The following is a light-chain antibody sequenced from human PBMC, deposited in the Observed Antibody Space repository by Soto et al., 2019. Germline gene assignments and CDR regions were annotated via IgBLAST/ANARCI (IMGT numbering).Light chain of an antibody. CDR1: SGSIASNY. J-gene: IGLJ2*01. CDR3: QSYDASIQVV. CDR2: GDN. Sequence: NFMLTQPHSVSESPGRTVTISCTRSSGSIASNYVQWYQQRPGSAPTTVIYGDNQRPSGVPDRFSGSIDSSSNSASLTISGLKTEDEADYYCQSYDASIQVVFGGGTKLTV. V-gene: IGLV6-57*04.